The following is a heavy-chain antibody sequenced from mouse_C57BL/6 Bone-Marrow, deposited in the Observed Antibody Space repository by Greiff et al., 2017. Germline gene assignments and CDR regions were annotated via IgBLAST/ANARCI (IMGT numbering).Heavy chain of an antibody. Sequence: VQLKQSGPVLVKPGASVKMSCKASGYTFTDYYMNWVKQSHGKSLEWIGVINPYNGGTSYNQKFKGKATLTVDKSSSTAYMELNSLTSEDSAVYYCARPLYDGYYETDAFAYWGQGTLVTVSA. J-gene: IGHJ3*01. D-gene: IGHD2-3*01. CDR2: INPYNGGT. CDR1: GYTFTDYY. V-gene: IGHV1-19*01. CDR3: ARPLYDGYYETDAFAY.